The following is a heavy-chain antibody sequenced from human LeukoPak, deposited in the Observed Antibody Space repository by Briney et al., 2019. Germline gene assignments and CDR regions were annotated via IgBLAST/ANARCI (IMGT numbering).Heavy chain of an antibody. CDR2: IKQDGSEK. CDR1: GFTFSSYW. D-gene: IGHD5-18*01. Sequence: PGGSLRLSCAASGFTFSSYWMSWVRQAPGKGLEWVANIKQDGSEKYYVDSVKGRFTISRDNAKNSLYLQMNSLRVEDTAVYYCARFNVDTTMEDAFDIWGQGTMVTVSS. J-gene: IGHJ3*02. CDR3: ARFNVDTTMEDAFDI. V-gene: IGHV3-7*03.